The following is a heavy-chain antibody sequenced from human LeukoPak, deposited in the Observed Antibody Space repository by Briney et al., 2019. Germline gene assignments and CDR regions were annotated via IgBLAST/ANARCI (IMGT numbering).Heavy chain of an antibody. Sequence: PETLCLTCTVSGDSIRSDYWSWIRQPPGKGLEWIGYVYYSGSTQYNPSLKSRVTISIGTSKKQFSLRLSSVTAADTAEYYCARSRPVAGFVSDYYTMDIWGQGTTLTVPS. CDR1: GDSIRSDY. D-gene: IGHD6-19*01. CDR3: ARSRPVAGFVSDYYTMDI. V-gene: IGHV4-59*08. J-gene: IGHJ6*02. CDR2: VYYSGST.